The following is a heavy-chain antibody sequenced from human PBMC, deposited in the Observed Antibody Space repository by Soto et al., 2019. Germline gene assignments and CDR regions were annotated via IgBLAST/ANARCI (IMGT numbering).Heavy chain of an antibody. CDR3: ASHPLGYGSGSYMSY. CDR1: GGSISSYY. D-gene: IGHD3-10*01. V-gene: IGHV4-59*01. CDR2: IYYSGST. Sequence: SETLSLTCTVSGGSISSYYWSWIRQPPGKGLEWIGYIYYSGSTNYNPSLKSRVTISVDTSKNQFSLKLSSVTAADTDVYYCASHPLGYGSGSYMSYWGQGTLVTVSS. J-gene: IGHJ4*02.